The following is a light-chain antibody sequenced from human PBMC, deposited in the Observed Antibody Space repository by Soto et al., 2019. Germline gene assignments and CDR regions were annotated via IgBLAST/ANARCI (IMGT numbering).Light chain of an antibody. CDR2: GAS. V-gene: IGKV3-20*01. CDR3: QQYGSSPRT. Sequence: EIVLTQSPGTLSLSPGDRATLFCRASQSVTSNSLAWYQHKPGQGPRFLIYGASTRATGIPGRFSGSGSGAGFTLTISRLEPEDVAVYYCQQYGSSPRTFGQGTKVEI. J-gene: IGKJ1*01. CDR1: QSVTSNS.